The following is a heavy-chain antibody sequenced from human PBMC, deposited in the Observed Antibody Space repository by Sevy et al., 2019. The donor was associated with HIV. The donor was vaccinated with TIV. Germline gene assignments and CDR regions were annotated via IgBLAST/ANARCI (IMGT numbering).Heavy chain of an antibody. CDR2: ISWNSGSI. D-gene: IGHD6-19*01. Sequence: GGSLRLSCAASGFTFDDYAMHWVRQAPGKGLEWVSGISWNSGSIGYADSVKGRFTISRDNAKNSLYLQMNSLRAEDTALYYCAKDKRASGWEDWSAFDIWGQGTMVTVSS. CDR3: AKDKRASGWEDWSAFDI. CDR1: GFTFDDYA. J-gene: IGHJ3*02. V-gene: IGHV3-9*01.